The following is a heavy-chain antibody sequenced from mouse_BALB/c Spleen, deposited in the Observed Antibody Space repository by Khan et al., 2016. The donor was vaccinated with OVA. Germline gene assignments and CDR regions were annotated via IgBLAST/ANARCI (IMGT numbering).Heavy chain of an antibody. D-gene: IGHD1-1*01. CDR3: ARSLHYGSSTWFGY. V-gene: IGHV1-69*02. J-gene: IGHJ3*02. Sequence: QVQLQQPGAELVKPGASVKLSCKATGYPLTSYWLHWVKQRPGQGLEWIGEIDPSDSYTNYNQKFKGKATVTVDKSSSTTYMQLSSLTSEDSAVYFCARSLHYGSSTWFGYWGQGTLVTVSA. CDR2: IDPSDSYT. CDR1: GYPLTSYW.